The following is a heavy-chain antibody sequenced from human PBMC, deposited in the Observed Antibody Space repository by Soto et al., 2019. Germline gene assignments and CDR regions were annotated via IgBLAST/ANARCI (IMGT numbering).Heavy chain of an antibody. CDR3: ARDTVTSLTPYQGFYYYGMDV. J-gene: IGHJ6*02. D-gene: IGHD2-2*01. V-gene: IGHV3-30*13. CDR2: ISYDGSNR. CDR1: GFTFIGYG. Sequence: LSLYCAASGFTFIGYGMHWVRQARGNVLEWVAVISYDGSNRYYADWLKGRIVISRDNSKDSLYLQMDTLRPDDTAIYYCARDTVTSLTPYQGFYYYGMDVWGQGTTVTVSS.